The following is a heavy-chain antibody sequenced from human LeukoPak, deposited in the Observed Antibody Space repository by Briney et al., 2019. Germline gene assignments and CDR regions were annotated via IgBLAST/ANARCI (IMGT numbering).Heavy chain of an antibody. CDR2: ISYDGSNK. V-gene: IGHV3-30*18. D-gene: IGHD3-22*01. J-gene: IGHJ1*01. CDR1: GFTFSSYG. Sequence: PGGSLRLSCAASGFTFSSYGMHWVRQAPGKGLEWVAVISYDGSNKYYADSVKGRFTISRDNSKNTLYLQMNSLRTEDTAIYYCAKEDVVVITIRYFQHWGRGTLVTVSS. CDR3: AKEDVVVITIRYFQH.